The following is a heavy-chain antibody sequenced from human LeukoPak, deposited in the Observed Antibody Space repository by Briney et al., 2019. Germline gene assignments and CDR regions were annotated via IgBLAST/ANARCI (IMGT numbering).Heavy chain of an antibody. CDR3: AREEFFSPRLGAFDI. D-gene: IGHD3-16*01. V-gene: IGHV3-23*01. J-gene: IGHJ3*02. CDR1: GFTLSTYS. Sequence: GGSLRLSCAGSGFTLSTYSMSWVRPTPGKGLEWVAATSSSDAGTYHADSVRVRFTISRDNSKNTLYLKMNTLRAEDTAVYYCAREEFFSPRLGAFDIWGQGTMVTVSS. CDR2: TSSSDAGT.